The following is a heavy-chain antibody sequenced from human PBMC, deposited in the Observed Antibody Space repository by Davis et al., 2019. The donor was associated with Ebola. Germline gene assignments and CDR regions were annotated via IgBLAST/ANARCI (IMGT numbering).Heavy chain of an antibody. V-gene: IGHV4-59*08. Sequence: SETLSLTCTVSGDSISNHYWSWIRQPPGKGLEWIGYIHYSGTTDHSPSLKSRVTFSIDASKNQFSLKVTSVTAADTAVYYCARLRDYDFGLDVWGQGTTVTVSS. CDR3: ARLRDYDFGLDV. J-gene: IGHJ6*02. CDR1: GDSISNHY. CDR2: IHYSGTT.